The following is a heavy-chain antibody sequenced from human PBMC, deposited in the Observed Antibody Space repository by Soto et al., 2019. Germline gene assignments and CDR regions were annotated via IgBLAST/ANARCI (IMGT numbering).Heavy chain of an antibody. CDR1: GFTFSDHY. CDR3: ARDRLPHRWLGLGS. D-gene: IGHD6-19*01. Sequence: QVQLVESGGGLVKPGGSLRLSCAASGFTFSDHYMSWIRQAPGKGLEWLSYISNTGSPIYYVDSVKGRFTISRDNAKNSLYLQMNSLRGEDTAIYYCARDRLPHRWLGLGSWGQGTLVTVSS. V-gene: IGHV3-11*01. CDR2: ISNTGSPI. J-gene: IGHJ5*02.